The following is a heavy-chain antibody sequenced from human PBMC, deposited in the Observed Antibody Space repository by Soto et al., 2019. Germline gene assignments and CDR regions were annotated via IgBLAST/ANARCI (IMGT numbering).Heavy chain of an antibody. CDR2: IYYTGST. J-gene: IGHJ4*02. CDR1: GGSISSSSYY. CDR3: ARFGNGFDY. Sequence: SETLSLTCTVSGGSISSSSYYWGWIRQPPGKGLEWIGSIYYTGSTYYNPSLKSRVTISVDTSKNQFSLKLSSVTAADTAVYYCARFGNGFDYWGQGTLVTVSS. V-gene: IGHV4-39*01. D-gene: IGHD2-8*01.